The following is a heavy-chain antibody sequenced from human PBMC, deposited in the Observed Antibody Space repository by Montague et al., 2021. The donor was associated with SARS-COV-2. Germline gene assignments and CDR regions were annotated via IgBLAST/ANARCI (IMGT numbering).Heavy chain of an antibody. CDR1: GGSISSYY. CDR3: ARLGLQLLGGHYFDY. J-gene: IGHJ4*02. CDR2: IYYSGST. D-gene: IGHD5-24*01. Sequence: SETLSLTCTVSGGSISSYYWSWIRQPPGKGLEWIGYIYYSGSTNCNPSRKSRVTTSVDTSKNQFSLKLSSVTAADTAVYYCARLGLQLLGGHYFDYWGQGTLVTVSS. V-gene: IGHV4-59*08.